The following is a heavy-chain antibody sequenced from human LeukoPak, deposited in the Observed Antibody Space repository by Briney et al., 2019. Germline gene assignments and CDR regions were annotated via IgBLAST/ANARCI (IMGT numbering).Heavy chain of an antibody. CDR1: GYTFTGYY. J-gene: IGHJ6*03. V-gene: IGHV1-2*06. Sequence: ASVKVSCKASGYTFTGYYMHWVRQAPGQRLEWMGRINPNSGGTNYAQKFQGRVTMTRDTSISTAYMELSRLRSDDTAVYYCARDGNWNKAMDVWGKGTTVTVSS. D-gene: IGHD1/OR15-1a*01. CDR3: ARDGNWNKAMDV. CDR2: INPNSGGT.